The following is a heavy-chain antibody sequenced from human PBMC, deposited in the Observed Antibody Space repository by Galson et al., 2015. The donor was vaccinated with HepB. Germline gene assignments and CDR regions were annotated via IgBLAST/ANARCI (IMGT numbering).Heavy chain of an antibody. J-gene: IGHJ4*02. CDR1: GFTFSSYA. CDR3: AKDGGPGIAAAGLDY. D-gene: IGHD6-13*01. Sequence: SLRLSCAASGFTFSSYAMTWVRQAPGRGLEWVSAISVSGGSTYYADSVKGRFTISRDNSKNTLYLQMNSLRAEDTAVYYCAKDGGPGIAAAGLDYWGQGTLVTVSS. V-gene: IGHV3-23*01. CDR2: ISVSGGST.